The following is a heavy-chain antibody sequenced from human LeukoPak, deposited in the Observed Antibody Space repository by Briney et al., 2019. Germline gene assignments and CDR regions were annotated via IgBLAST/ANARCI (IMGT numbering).Heavy chain of an antibody. D-gene: IGHD5-12*01. Sequence: KPSETLSLTCTVSGCSISSSSYYWGWIRQPPGKGLEWIGSIYYSGSTYYNPSLKSRVTISVDTSKNQFSLKLSSVTAADTAVYYCARKVGRFGLRFESSWFDPWGQGTLVTVSS. CDR3: ARKVGRFGLRFESSWFDP. J-gene: IGHJ5*02. CDR2: IYYSGST. CDR1: GCSISSSSYY. V-gene: IGHV4-39*01.